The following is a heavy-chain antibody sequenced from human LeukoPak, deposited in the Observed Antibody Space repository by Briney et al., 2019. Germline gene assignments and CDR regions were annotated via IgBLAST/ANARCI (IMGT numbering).Heavy chain of an antibody. Sequence: PGGSLRLSCAASGFTFSSYAMSWVRQAPGKGLEWVSAISGSGGSTYYADSVKGRFTISRDNSKNTLYLQMNSLRAEDTAVYYCAKESSYDYVWGSYRHDAEDDYWGQGTLVTVSS. D-gene: IGHD3-16*02. CDR1: GFTFSSYA. V-gene: IGHV3-23*01. CDR2: ISGSGGST. CDR3: AKESSYDYVWGSYRHDAEDDY. J-gene: IGHJ4*02.